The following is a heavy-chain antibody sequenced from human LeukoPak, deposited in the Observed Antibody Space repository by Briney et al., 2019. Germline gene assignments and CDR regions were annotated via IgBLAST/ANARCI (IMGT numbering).Heavy chain of an antibody. Sequence: SCKVSGYTLTELSMSWVRQAPGKGLEWVSAISGSGGSTYYADSVKGRFTISRDNSKNTLYLQMNSLRAEDTAVYYCAKGQTSGWYYFDYWGQGTLVTVSS. J-gene: IGHJ4*02. CDR2: ISGSGGST. CDR1: GYTLTELS. CDR3: AKGQTSGWYYFDY. D-gene: IGHD6-19*01. V-gene: IGHV3-23*01.